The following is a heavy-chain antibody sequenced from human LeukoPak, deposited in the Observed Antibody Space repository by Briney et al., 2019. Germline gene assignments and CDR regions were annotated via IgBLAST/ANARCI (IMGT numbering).Heavy chain of an antibody. CDR1: GFTFSSSW. J-gene: IGHJ4*02. CDR3: ARARIGMGY. Sequence: PGGSLRLSCAASGFTFSSSWMSWVRQAPRKGLESVANIKEDGSEKYYVDSVKGRFTISRDNAKNSLFLQMNSLRAEDTAVYYCARARIGMGYWGQGTLVTVSS. V-gene: IGHV3-7*03. CDR2: IKEDGSEK. D-gene: IGHD1-26*01.